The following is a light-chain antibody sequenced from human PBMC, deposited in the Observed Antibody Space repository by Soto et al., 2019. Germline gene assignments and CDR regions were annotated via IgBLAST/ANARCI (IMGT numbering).Light chain of an antibody. V-gene: IGKV3-20*01. J-gene: IGKJ1*01. CDR1: QSLNIY. Sequence: EIVMTQSPATLSVSPGERATLSCRASQSLNIYLAWYQQKPGQAPRLLIYGASNRATDIPDRFSGRGSGTDFTLTISRLEPEDFAVYYCQQYGSSPITFGQGTKVDIK. CDR3: QQYGSSPIT. CDR2: GAS.